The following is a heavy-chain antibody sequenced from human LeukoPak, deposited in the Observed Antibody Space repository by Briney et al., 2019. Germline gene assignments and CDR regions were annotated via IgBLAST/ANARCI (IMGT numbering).Heavy chain of an antibody. CDR1: GFTFSSYA. CDR3: ARVVGATAGIIRFDA. J-gene: IGHJ5*02. V-gene: IGHV3-30-3*01. D-gene: IGHD1-26*01. Sequence: GGSLRLSCAASGFTFSSYAMHWVRQAPGKGLEWVAVISYDGSNKYYADSVKGRFTISRDNSKNTLYLQMSSLRSEDTAVYYCARVVGATAGIIRFDAWGQGTLVTVSS. CDR2: ISYDGSNK.